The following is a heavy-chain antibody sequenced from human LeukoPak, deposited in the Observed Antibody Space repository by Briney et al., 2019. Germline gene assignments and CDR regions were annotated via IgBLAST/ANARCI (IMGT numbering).Heavy chain of an antibody. Sequence: PGGSLRLSCAASGFTLNNYAIHWVRQAPGKGLEWVTFIRSDGSNKYYADSVKGRFTISRDISKNTLYLQMNSLRAEDTAVYYCAKGGVSGTNYFDFWGQGTLVTVSS. CDR1: GFTLNNYA. J-gene: IGHJ4*02. V-gene: IGHV3-30*02. D-gene: IGHD1-26*01. CDR3: AKGGVSGTNYFDF. CDR2: IRSDGSNK.